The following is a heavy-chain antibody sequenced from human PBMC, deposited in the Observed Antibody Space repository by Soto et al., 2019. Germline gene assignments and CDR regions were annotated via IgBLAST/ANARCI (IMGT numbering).Heavy chain of an antibody. CDR2: IKSKTDGGTT. J-gene: IGHJ6*03. Sequence: GGSLRLSCAASGFTFSNAWMSWVRQAPGKGLEWVGRIKSKTDGGTTDYAAPVKGRFTISRDDSKNTLYLQMNSLKTEDTAVYYCTTPRRAARPQLIPYYMDVWGKGTTVTVSS. V-gene: IGHV3-15*01. CDR1: GFTFSNAW. D-gene: IGHD6-6*01. CDR3: TTPRRAARPQLIPYYMDV.